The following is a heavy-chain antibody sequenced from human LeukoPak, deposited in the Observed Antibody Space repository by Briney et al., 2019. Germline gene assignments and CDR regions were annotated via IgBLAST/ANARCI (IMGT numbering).Heavy chain of an antibody. CDR2: ISSSGSTI. V-gene: IGHV3-48*03. Sequence: GGSLRLSCAASGFTFSAYAMHWVRQAPGKGLEWVSAISSSGSTIYYADSVKGRFTISRDNAKNSLYLQMNSLRAEDTAVYYCAELGITMIGGVWGKGTTVTISS. CDR3: AELGITMIGGV. CDR1: GFTFSAYA. J-gene: IGHJ6*04. D-gene: IGHD3-10*02.